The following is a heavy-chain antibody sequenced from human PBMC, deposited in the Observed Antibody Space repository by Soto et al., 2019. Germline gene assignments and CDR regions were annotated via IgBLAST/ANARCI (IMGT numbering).Heavy chain of an antibody. V-gene: IGHV4-34*01. J-gene: IGHJ4*02. D-gene: IGHD2-8*02. CDR1: GGSFSGYY. CDR2: INHSGST. CDR3: ARDKITGLFDY. Sequence: QVQLQQWGAGLLKPSETLSLTCAVYGGSFSGYYWTWIRQPPGTGLEWIGEINHSGSTNYNPSLKRRVTISVATSKNPFSLKLTSVTAAETAVYYCARDKITGLFDYWGQGTLVTVSS.